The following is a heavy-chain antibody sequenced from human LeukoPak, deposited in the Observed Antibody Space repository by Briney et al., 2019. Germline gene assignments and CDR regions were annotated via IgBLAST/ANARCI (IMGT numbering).Heavy chain of an antibody. Sequence: LGESLKISCKGSGYSFTSYWIGWVRQMPGKGLEWMGIIYPGDSDTRYSPSFQGQVTISADKSISTAYLQWSSLKASDTAMYYCARAARITMVRGVIIPPNWFDPWGQGTLVTVSS. CDR2: IYPGDSDT. CDR1: GYSFTSYW. CDR3: ARAARITMVRGVIIPPNWFDP. D-gene: IGHD3-10*01. J-gene: IGHJ5*02. V-gene: IGHV5-51*01.